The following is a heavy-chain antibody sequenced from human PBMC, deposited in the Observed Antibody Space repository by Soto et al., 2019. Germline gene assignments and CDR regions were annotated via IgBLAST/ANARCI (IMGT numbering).Heavy chain of an antibody. CDR3: ARLICASSICYFPAWFDP. V-gene: IGHV4-31*03. CDR2: IHHFGTT. J-gene: IGHJ5*02. D-gene: IGHD2-21*01. CDR1: GDSINSDGYF. Sequence: SETLSLTCTVSGDSINSDGYFWSWIPQHPGKGLEWIGSIHHFGTTYYNPSLSSRLNMSMDTSKNQFSLNLNSVTAADTAVYFCARLICASSICYFPAWFDPWGRGTLVTVS.